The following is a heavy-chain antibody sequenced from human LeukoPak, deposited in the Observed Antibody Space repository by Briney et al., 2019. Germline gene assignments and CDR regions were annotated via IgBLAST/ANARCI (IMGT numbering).Heavy chain of an antibody. J-gene: IGHJ4*02. Sequence: GGSLRLSCAASGFTFSSYAMSWFRQAPGKGLEWVSAISGSGGSTYYADSVKGRFTISRDNSKNTLYLQMNSLRAEDTAVYYCAKDGTRWLQGEDYWGQGPLVTVSS. CDR1: GFTFSSYA. CDR3: AKDGTRWLQGEDY. CDR2: ISGSGGST. V-gene: IGHV3-23*01. D-gene: IGHD5-24*01.